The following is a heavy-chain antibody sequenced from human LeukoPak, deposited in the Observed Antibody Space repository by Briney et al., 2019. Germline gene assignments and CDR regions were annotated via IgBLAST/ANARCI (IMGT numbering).Heavy chain of an antibody. V-gene: IGHV1-46*01. J-gene: IGHJ5*02. D-gene: IGHD2-8*01. Sequence: ASVKVSCKASGYTFTSYYMHWVRQAPGQGLEWMGIINPSGGSTSYAQKFQGRVTMTRDMSTSTVYMELSSLRSDDTAVYYCARDAGDNGWFDPWGQGTLVTVSS. CDR2: INPSGGST. CDR3: ARDAGDNGWFDP. CDR1: GYTFTSYY.